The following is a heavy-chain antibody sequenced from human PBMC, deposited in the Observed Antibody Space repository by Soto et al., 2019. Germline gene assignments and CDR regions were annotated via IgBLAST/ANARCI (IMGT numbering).Heavy chain of an antibody. CDR3: ARDKLKVTRYYYYGMDV. CDR2: TYYRSKWYN. Sequence: PSQTLSLTCVISGDSVSSNSAAWNWIRQSPSRGLEWLGRTYYRSKWYNDYAVSVKSRITINPDTSKNQFSLQLNSVTPEDTAVYYCARDKLKVTRYYYYGMDVWGQGTTVTVSS. D-gene: IGHD2-21*02. CDR1: GDSVSSNSAA. J-gene: IGHJ6*02. V-gene: IGHV6-1*01.